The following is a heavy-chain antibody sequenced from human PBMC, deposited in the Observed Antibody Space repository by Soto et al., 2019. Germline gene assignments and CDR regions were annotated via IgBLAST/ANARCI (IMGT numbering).Heavy chain of an antibody. CDR3: ARHRGSSGWDY. D-gene: IGHD6-19*01. CDR1: GGSINSYY. Sequence: SETLSLTCTVSGGSINSYYWSWIRQPPGKRLEWIGYIYYSGNTNYNPSLKSRVTISVDTSKNQFSLNLNSVTAADTAVYYCARHRGSSGWDYWSQGTLVTVSS. V-gene: IGHV4-59*08. J-gene: IGHJ4*02. CDR2: IYYSGNT.